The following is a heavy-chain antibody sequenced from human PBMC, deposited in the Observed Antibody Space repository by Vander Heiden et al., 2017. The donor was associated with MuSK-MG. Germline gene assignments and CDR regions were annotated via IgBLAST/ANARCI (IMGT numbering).Heavy chain of an antibody. Sequence: QVQLVQSGAEVKKPGSSVKVSCKASGGTFSSYAISWVRHAPGQGLEWMGGIIPIFGTANYAQKFQGRVTITADESTSTAYMELSSLRSEDTAVYYCARDRDSGSYWPHAFDIWGQGTMVTVS. V-gene: IGHV1-69*12. J-gene: IGHJ3*02. CDR1: GGTFSSYA. CDR3: ARDRDSGSYWPHAFDI. D-gene: IGHD1-26*01. CDR2: IIPIFGTA.